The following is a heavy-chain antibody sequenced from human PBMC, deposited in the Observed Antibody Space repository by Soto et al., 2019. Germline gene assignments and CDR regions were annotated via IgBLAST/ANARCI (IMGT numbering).Heavy chain of an antibody. CDR2: ISSSGSTI. D-gene: IGHD6-13*01. J-gene: IGHJ5*02. V-gene: IGHV3-48*03. CDR1: GFTFSSYE. Sequence: GGSLRLSCAASGFTFSSYEMNWVRQAPGKGLEWVSYISSSGSTIYYADSVKGRFTISRDNAKNSLYLQMNSLRAEDTAVYYCALAAAKHNWFDPWGQGTLVTVSS. CDR3: ALAAAKHNWFDP.